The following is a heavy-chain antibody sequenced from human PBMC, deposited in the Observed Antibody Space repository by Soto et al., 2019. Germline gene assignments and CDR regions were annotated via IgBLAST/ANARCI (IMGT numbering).Heavy chain of an antibody. CDR3: ARLNYYESTFDY. J-gene: IGHJ4*02. V-gene: IGHV4-39*01. CDR1: GDSISTDY. CDR2: IYYSGST. D-gene: IGHD3-22*01. Sequence: SETLSLTCTVSGDSISTDYWGWIRQPPGKGLEWIGNIYYSGSTYYNPSLKSRVTMSVDTSKNQFSLRLSSVTAADTTVYYCARLNYYESTFDYWGRGTLVTVSS.